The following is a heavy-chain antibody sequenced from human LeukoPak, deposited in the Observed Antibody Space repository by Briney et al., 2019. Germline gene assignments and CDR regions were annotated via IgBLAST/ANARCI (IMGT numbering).Heavy chain of an antibody. V-gene: IGHV3-74*01. CDR1: GYTFTGYY. CDR2: INSDGSST. Sequence: GASVKVSCKASGYTFTGYYMHWVRQAPGQGLVWVARINSDGSSTAYADSVKGRFTISRDNAKNTLYLQMNSLRAEDTAVYYCARDRSGPDYWGQGTLVTVSS. CDR3: ARDRSGPDY. J-gene: IGHJ4*02.